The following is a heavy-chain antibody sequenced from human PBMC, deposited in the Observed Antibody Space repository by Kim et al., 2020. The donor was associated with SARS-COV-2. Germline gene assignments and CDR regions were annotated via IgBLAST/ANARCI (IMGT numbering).Heavy chain of an antibody. CDR3: ARGGYRLHGMDV. V-gene: IGHV3-33*01. J-gene: IGHJ6*02. Sequence: YADYVKGRLTISRNNSKNTLYLQMNSLRAEDPALYCCARGGYRLHGMDVWGQGTTVTVSS. D-gene: IGHD2-2*01.